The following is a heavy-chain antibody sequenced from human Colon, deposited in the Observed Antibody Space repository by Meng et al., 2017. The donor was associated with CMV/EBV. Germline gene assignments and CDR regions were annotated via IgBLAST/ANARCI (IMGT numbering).Heavy chain of an antibody. D-gene: IGHD5-24*01. V-gene: IGHV1-69*12. J-gene: IGHJ4*02. CDR3: ARARDRDGLYNFDS. CDR1: GGSFSNYA. Sequence: QVRLGQAGAEVKKPGSSVKASCRHSGGSFSNYAVSWVRQAPGQGLEWMGGIVPIFVTPNYAQKFQGRVTVTADESTSTAYMELSSLTSEDTAIYYCARARDRDGLYNFDSWGQGTLVTVSS. CDR2: IVPIFVTP.